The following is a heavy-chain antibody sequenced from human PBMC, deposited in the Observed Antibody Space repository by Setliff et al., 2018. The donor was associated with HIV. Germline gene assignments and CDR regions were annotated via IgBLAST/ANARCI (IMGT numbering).Heavy chain of an antibody. CDR2: IKSNIDGGTR. Sequence: GGSLRLSCAASGFTFSGSAMHWVRQASGKGLEWVGRIKSNIDGGTRDYAAPVKGRFTISRDDSKNTVYLQMNSLKSEDSALYYCTTGGADWGQGTRVTVSS. V-gene: IGHV3-15*01. CDR1: GFTFSGSA. CDR3: TTGGAD. J-gene: IGHJ4*02. D-gene: IGHD3-16*01.